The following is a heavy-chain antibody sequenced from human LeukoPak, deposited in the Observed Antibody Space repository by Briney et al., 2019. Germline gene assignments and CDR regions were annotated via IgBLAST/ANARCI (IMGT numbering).Heavy chain of an antibody. Sequence: TSETLSLTCIVSGGSISTYYWNWIRQPPGKGLEWIGYIYHSGSTNYNPSLQSRVTISVDTSKNQFSLNLNSVTAADTAVYYCARAMEGGYSTYFDYWGQGTLVTVSS. CDR3: ARAMEGGYSTYFDY. V-gene: IGHV4-59*01. J-gene: IGHJ4*02. D-gene: IGHD5-12*01. CDR1: GGSISTYY. CDR2: IYHSGST.